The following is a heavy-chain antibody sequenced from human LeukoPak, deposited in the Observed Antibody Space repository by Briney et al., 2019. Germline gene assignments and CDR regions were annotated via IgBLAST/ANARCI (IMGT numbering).Heavy chain of an antibody. CDR2: ISYSGST. Sequence: SETVSLTCSVSGDSISSGSYYWNWIRQPPGKELEWIGYISYSGSTNYNPSLKSRVTMSVDTSKNHFSLKLSSVTAADTAVYYCAREGHSSGWSSFDYWGQGTLVTVSS. V-gene: IGHV4-61*03. CDR3: AREGHSSGWSSFDY. J-gene: IGHJ4*02. D-gene: IGHD6-19*01. CDR1: GDSISSGSYY.